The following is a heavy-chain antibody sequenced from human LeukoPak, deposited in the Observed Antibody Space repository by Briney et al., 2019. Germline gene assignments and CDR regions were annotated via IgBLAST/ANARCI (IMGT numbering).Heavy chain of an antibody. CDR3: ARSDDSSGYYIFDY. D-gene: IGHD3-22*01. J-gene: IGHJ4*02. Sequence: SGTLSLTCAVSGGSNSSSNWWSWVRQPPGKGLEWIGEIYHSGSTNYNPSLKSRVTISVDKSKNQFSLKLSSVTAADTAVYYCARSDDSSGYYIFDYWGQGTLVTVSS. V-gene: IGHV4-4*02. CDR1: GGSNSSSNW. CDR2: IYHSGST.